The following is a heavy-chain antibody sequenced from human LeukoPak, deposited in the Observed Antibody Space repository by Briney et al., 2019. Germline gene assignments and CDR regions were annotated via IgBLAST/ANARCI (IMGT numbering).Heavy chain of an antibody. V-gene: IGHV1-24*01. D-gene: IGHD5-12*01. CDR1: GYTLTELS. Sequence: ASVKVSCKVSGYTLTELSMHWVRQAPGKGLEWMGGFDPEDGETIYAQKFQGRVTMTEDTSTDTAYMELSSLRSEDTAVYYCARKYSGYDYGEYYYYMDVWGKGTTVTVSS. J-gene: IGHJ6*03. CDR2: FDPEDGET. CDR3: ARKYSGYDYGEYYYYMDV.